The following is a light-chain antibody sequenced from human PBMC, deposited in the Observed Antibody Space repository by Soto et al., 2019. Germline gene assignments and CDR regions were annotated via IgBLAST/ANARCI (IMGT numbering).Light chain of an antibody. Sequence: DIPMTQYTSTLSASVGDRVTITCRASQSISSWLAWYQQKPGKAPKLLIYDASSLESGVPSRFSGSGSGTEFTLTISSLQPDDFATYYCQQYNSYSGTFGQGTKVDIK. V-gene: IGKV1-5*01. CDR2: DAS. J-gene: IGKJ1*01. CDR1: QSISSW. CDR3: QQYNSYSGT.